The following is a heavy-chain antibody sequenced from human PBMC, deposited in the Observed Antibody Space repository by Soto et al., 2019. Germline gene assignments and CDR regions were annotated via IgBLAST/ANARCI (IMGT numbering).Heavy chain of an antibody. D-gene: IGHD2-15*01. Sequence: EVQLVESGGGLIQPGGSLRLSCVASVFSVSNNYMSWVRQAPGKGLEWVSVIYSDGSKYYADSEKGRFTIARDNSRNTVYLHPNSLRAEATAVYYCARGGGVAVGPHYYCYGMDVWGQGTTVTVSS. CDR2: IYSDGSK. V-gene: IGHV3-53*01. J-gene: IGHJ6*02. CDR3: ARGGGVAVGPHYYCYGMDV. CDR1: VFSVSNNY.